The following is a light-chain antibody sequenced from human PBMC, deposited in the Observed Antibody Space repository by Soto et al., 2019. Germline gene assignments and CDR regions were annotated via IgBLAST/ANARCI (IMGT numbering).Light chain of an antibody. CDR2: ANT. V-gene: IGLV1-40*01. J-gene: IGLJ2*01. CDR3: QSYDDSLVGHVI. Sequence: QAVLTQPPSVSGAPGQRVTISCTGSSYYIGAGYDVHWYQQLPGTAPKLLIYANTNPPSGVPDRCSGSKSGTSASLPITAHQAEDEADHYGQSYDDSLVGHVIFGGWTKVTFL. CDR1: SYYIGAGYD.